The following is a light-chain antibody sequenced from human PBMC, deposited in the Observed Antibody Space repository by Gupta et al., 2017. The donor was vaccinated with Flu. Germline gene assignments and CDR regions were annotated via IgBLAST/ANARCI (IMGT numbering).Light chain of an antibody. CDR2: QAS. V-gene: IGKV3-20*01. CDR3: QQYGSLPRT. J-gene: IGKJ1*01. Sequence: ERATRSCRASQSVGSDYLAWYQQKPGQPPTLLVYQASNRATGIPNRFSGSGSGTDFTLTISRLEPGDFAMYYCQQYGSLPRTFGQGTKVEIK. CDR1: QSVGSDY.